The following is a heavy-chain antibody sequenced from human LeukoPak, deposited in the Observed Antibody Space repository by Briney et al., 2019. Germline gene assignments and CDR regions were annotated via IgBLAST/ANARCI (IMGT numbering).Heavy chain of an antibody. D-gene: IGHD4-17*01. Sequence: PSETLSLTCTVSVGSMNNYYWSWIRQAPWKGQEWIGYISDSGSTNYNPSLRSRVTISVDTSKNQFSLKLSSVTAADTALYYCARYDYGDCWFDPWGQGTLVTVSS. CDR3: ARYDYGDCWFDP. CDR2: ISDSGST. CDR1: VGSMNNYY. J-gene: IGHJ5*02. V-gene: IGHV4-59*01.